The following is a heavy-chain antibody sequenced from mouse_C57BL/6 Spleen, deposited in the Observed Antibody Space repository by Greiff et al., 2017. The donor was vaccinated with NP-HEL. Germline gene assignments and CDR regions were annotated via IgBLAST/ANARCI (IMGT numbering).Heavy chain of an antibody. Sequence: EVQVVESGGGLVKPGGSLKLSCAASGFTFSSYAMSWVRQTPEKRLEWVATISDGGSYTYYPDNVKGRSTITRDNAKNNLYLQMSHLKSEDTAMYYCAGRSYQGAMDYWGQGTSVTVSS. CDR3: AGRSYQGAMDY. D-gene: IGHD1-1*01. CDR2: ISDGGSYT. CDR1: GFTFSSYA. V-gene: IGHV5-4*03. J-gene: IGHJ4*01.